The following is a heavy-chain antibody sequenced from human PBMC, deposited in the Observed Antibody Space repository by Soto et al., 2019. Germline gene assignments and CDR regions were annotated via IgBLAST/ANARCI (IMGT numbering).Heavy chain of an antibody. CDR3: AGGSRAGTSYYYGMDV. J-gene: IGHJ6*02. D-gene: IGHD6-19*01. V-gene: IGHV3-30-3*01. Sequence: GGFLSLYCAASGFTFSSYPMHSARQAPGKGLEWVAVISYDGSNKYYADSVKGRFTISRDNSKNTLYLQMNSLRAEDTAVYYCAGGSRAGTSYYYGMDVWGQGTTVTVSS. CDR1: GFTFSSYP. CDR2: ISYDGSNK.